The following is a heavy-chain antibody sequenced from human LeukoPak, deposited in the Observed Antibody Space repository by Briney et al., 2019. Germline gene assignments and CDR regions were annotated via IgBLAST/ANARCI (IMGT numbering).Heavy chain of an antibody. CDR1: GGSISSYD. V-gene: IGHV4-59*01. D-gene: IGHD3-10*01. CDR2: VYYSGST. CDR3: ARSELLWFGGVNSGFDY. J-gene: IGHJ4*02. Sequence: PSETLSLTCTVSGGSISSYDWSWIRQPPGKGLEWIGYVYYSGSTNYNPSLKGRVTISVDTSKNQFSLKLSSVTAADTAVYYCARSELLWFGGVNSGFDYWGQGTLVTVSS.